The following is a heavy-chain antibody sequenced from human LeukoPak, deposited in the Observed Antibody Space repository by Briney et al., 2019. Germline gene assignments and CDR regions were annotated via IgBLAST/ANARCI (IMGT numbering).Heavy chain of an antibody. Sequence: SETLSLTCAVSGGSFSGYYWSWIRQPPGKGLEWIGEINHSGSTNYNPSLKSRVTISVDTSKNQFSLKLSSVTAADTAVYYCAREPYYYYMDVWGKGTTVTVSS. CDR2: INHSGST. CDR1: GGSFSGYY. V-gene: IGHV4-34*01. J-gene: IGHJ6*03. CDR3: AREPYYYYMDV.